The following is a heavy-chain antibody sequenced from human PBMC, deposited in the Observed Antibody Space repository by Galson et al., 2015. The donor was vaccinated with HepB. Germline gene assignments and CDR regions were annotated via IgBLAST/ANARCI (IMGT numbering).Heavy chain of an antibody. D-gene: IGHD1-26*01. Sequence: SVKVSCKASGYRFTNYYIHWVRQAPGQGLEWMAIVHPSVTDTSYAQKFQGRVTMTTDTSAATVYMELSSLRSEDTAIYYCARGTVGARELDYWGQGTLVTVSS. J-gene: IGHJ4*02. V-gene: IGHV1-46*01. CDR1: GYRFTNYY. CDR2: VHPSVTDT. CDR3: ARGTVGARELDY.